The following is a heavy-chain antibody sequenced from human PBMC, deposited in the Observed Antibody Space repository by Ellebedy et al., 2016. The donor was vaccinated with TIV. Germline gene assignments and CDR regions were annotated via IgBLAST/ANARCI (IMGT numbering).Heavy chain of an antibody. Sequence: GESLKISCAASGFTFDDYTMYWVRQTPGTGLEWVSLVSWDGGRTYYADSVKGRFTISRDNSKNSLYLQRNSLRTEDTALYYCAVGGMAISYWGQGTLLTVSS. V-gene: IGHV3-43*01. CDR2: VSWDGGRT. D-gene: IGHD3-3*01. J-gene: IGHJ4*02. CDR3: AVGGMAISY. CDR1: GFTFDDYT.